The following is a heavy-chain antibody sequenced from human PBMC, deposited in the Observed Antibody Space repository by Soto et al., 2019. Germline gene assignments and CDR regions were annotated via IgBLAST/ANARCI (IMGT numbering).Heavy chain of an antibody. J-gene: IGHJ4*02. D-gene: IGHD5-12*01. CDR1: RFTFSTYD. Sequence: PGGSLRLSCAASRFTFSTYDMIWVRQAPGKGLEWISDIRGRGNSACYADSVKGRFTISRDNSNNTLYLQMNNLRADDTAVYYCAREAPVARTNYFDFWGQGTLGTVSS. CDR3: AREAPVARTNYFDF. CDR2: IRGRGNSA. V-gene: IGHV3-23*01.